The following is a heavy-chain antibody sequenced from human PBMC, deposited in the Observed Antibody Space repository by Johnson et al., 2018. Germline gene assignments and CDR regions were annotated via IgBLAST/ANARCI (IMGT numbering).Heavy chain of an antibody. D-gene: IGHD2-21*01. CDR2: INSGGSST. Sequence: VQLVESGGGLVQXGGSLRLXCAASGFTFNNYWMHWVRQAPGKGLVWVARINSGGSSTSYADSVKGRFTIARDNAKNTLYLQMNSLGAEDTAVYYCARGYSQIASPYYFYYMDVWGKGTTVTVSS. J-gene: IGHJ6*03. V-gene: IGHV3-74*02. CDR1: GFTFNNYW. CDR3: ARGYSQIASPYYFYYMDV.